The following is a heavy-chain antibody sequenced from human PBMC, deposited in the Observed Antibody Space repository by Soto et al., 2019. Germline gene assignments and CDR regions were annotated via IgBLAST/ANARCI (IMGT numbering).Heavy chain of an antibody. V-gene: IGHV3-7*01. J-gene: IGHJ4*02. CDR3: ASTSGWSTGPFDY. CDR2: IKQDGSEK. CDR1: GFTFSSYW. D-gene: IGHD6-19*01. Sequence: PGGSLRLSCAASGFTFSSYWMSWVRQAPGKGLEWVANIKQDGSEKYYVDSVKGRFTISRDNAKNSLYLQMNSLRAEDTAVYYCASTSGWSTGPFDYWGQGTLVTVSS.